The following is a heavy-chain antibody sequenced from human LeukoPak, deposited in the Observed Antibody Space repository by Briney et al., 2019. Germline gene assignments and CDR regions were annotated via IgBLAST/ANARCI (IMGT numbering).Heavy chain of an antibody. CDR2: ISGGGDAT. Sequence: GGSLRLSCAASDLSFITYAMSWVRQAPGKELEWVSTISGGGDATYYADSVKGRFTISRDNSKNTLYLQMNSLRVEDTAVYYCARTRITMVRGVITTFDYWGQGTLVTVSS. CDR1: DLSFITYA. J-gene: IGHJ4*02. V-gene: IGHV3-23*01. CDR3: ARTRITMVRGVITTFDY. D-gene: IGHD3-10*01.